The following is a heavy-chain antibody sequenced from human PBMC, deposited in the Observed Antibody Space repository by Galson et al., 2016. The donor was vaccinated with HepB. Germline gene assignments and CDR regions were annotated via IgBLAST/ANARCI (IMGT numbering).Heavy chain of an antibody. J-gene: IGHJ6*02. CDR3: ARNDYLTPYYYYGMDV. Sequence: TFSSYAMHWVRQAPGKGLEWLAVISYGGRNKYYADSVKGRFTVSRDDSKNTLYLQMNSLRPEDTAVYYCARNDYLTPYYYYGMDVWGQGTTVTVSS. CDR1: TFSSYA. V-gene: IGHV3-30-3*01. D-gene: IGHD4-11*01. CDR2: ISYGGRNK.